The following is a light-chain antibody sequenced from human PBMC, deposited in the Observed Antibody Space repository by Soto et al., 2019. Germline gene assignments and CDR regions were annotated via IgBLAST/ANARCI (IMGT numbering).Light chain of an antibody. CDR3: QQYDSSPLT. Sequence: EIVLTQSPGTLSLSPGERATLSCRASQSVSSSYLAWYQQKPGQAPRLLIYGASSRATGIPDRFSGSGSGTDFTLTTSRLEPVDFAVYYCQQYDSSPLTFGGGTQVEIK. CDR1: QSVSSSY. V-gene: IGKV3-20*01. CDR2: GAS. J-gene: IGKJ4*01.